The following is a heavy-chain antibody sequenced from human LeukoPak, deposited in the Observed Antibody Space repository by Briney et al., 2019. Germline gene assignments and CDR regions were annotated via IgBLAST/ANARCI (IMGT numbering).Heavy chain of an antibody. D-gene: IGHD6-13*01. CDR2: ISWNSGSI. V-gene: IGHV3-9*01. CDR1: GFTFDDYA. Sequence: GMSLRLSCAASGFTFDDYAMHWVLQAPGNGLEWVSGISWNSGSIGYADSMKGRFTISRDNAKNSLYLQMNSLRAEDTALYYCAKDIRGYSSSWYDYWGQGTLVTVSS. J-gene: IGHJ4*02. CDR3: AKDIRGYSSSWYDY.